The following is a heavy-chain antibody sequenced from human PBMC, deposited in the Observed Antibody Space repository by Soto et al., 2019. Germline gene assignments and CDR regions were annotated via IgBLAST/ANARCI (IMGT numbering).Heavy chain of an antibody. J-gene: IGHJ3*02. Sequence: PGGSLRLSCAASGFTFSSYGMHWVRQAPGKGLEWVANIWQDGSEKYYVDSVKGRFTISRDNAKNSLYLQMNSLRAEDTAVYYCARRNGDYATSVAFDIWGQGTMVTVSS. CDR2: IWQDGSEK. CDR1: GFTFSSYG. D-gene: IGHD4-17*01. V-gene: IGHV3-7*01. CDR3: ARRNGDYATSVAFDI.